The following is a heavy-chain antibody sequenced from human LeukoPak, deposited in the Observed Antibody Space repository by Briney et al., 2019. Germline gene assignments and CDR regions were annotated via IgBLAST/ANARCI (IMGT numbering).Heavy chain of an antibody. D-gene: IGHD6-13*01. V-gene: IGHV1-18*01. Sequence: ASVKVSCKASGYTFTNYGITWVRQAPGQGLEWMGWRSAYNGNTKYAQTLQGRVTMTTDTSTSTAYMELRSLRSDDTAVYYCARDHSSSCQLFDYWGQGTLVTVAS. CDR3: ARDHSSSCQLFDY. CDR2: RSAYNGNT. CDR1: GYTFTNYG. J-gene: IGHJ4*02.